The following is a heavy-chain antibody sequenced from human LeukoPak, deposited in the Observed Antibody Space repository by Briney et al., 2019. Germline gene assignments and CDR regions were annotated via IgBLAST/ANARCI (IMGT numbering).Heavy chain of an antibody. Sequence: GGSLRLSCAASGFTFSTYWMSWVRQAPGKGLEWVASIKQDGSEKYYVDSVKGRFTISRDNSNNSLYLQMNSLRAEDTSVYYRAREVYSSSDWGQGTLVTVSS. J-gene: IGHJ4*02. CDR3: AREVYSSSD. V-gene: IGHV3-7*01. CDR2: IKQDGSEK. D-gene: IGHD6-6*01. CDR1: GFTFSTYW.